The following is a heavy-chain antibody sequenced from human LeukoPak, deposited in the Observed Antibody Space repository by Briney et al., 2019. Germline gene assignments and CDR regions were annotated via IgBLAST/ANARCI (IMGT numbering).Heavy chain of an antibody. J-gene: IGHJ4*02. CDR3: ARVIVGATSGDY. D-gene: IGHD1-26*01. CDR2: IIVYNANT. Sequence: ASVKVSCKASGYTFTNYGVSWVRQAPGQGLEGMGWIIVYNANTNYAQNLQVRVTMTTDTSTSTAYMELRSLRSDDTAVYYCARVIVGATSGDYWGQGTLVTVSS. CDR1: GYTFTNYG. V-gene: IGHV1-18*01.